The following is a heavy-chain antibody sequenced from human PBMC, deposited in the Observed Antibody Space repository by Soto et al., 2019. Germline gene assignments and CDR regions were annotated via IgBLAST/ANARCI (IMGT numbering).Heavy chain of an antibody. Sequence: GGSLRLSCAASGFTFSSYGMHWVRQAPGKGLEWVAVISYDGSNKYYADSVKGRFTISRDNSKNTLYLQMNSLRAEDTAVYYCAKVGYDTYGYYLRSLDYWGQGTLVTVSS. J-gene: IGHJ4*02. CDR2: ISYDGSNK. D-gene: IGHD3-3*01. CDR1: GFTFSSYG. V-gene: IGHV3-30*18. CDR3: AKVGYDTYGYYLRSLDY.